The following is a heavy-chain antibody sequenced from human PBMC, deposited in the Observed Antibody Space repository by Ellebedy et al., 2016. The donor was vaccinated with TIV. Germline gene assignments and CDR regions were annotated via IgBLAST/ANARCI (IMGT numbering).Heavy chain of an antibody. CDR2: ISNTGSRT. Sequence: GESLKISCAASGFTFSSYAMSWVRQAPGKGLEWVSTISNTGSRTYYADSVEGRFIISRDNSKKTLYLQMNSLRAEDTAVYYCARAIQLWTYYYYYGMDVWGQGTTVTVSS. J-gene: IGHJ6*02. CDR3: ARAIQLWTYYYYYGMDV. CDR1: GFTFSSYA. D-gene: IGHD5-18*01. V-gene: IGHV3-23*01.